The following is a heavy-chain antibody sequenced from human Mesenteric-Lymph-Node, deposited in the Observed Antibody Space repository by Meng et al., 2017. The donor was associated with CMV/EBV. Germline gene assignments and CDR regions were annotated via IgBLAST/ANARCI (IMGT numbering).Heavy chain of an antibody. CDR1: GGSISSSSYY. J-gene: IGHJ4*02. CDR2: IYYSGSNY. V-gene: IGHV4-39*01. CDR3: ARHSALLVTNFYY. D-gene: IGHD5-18*01. Sequence: HLQLQESGPGLVKPSETLSLTCTVSGGSISSSSYYWGWIRQPPGNGLEWIGYIYYSGSNYYYNPSLKTRVTISVDTSKNQFSLKLSSVTASDTAVYYCARHSALLVTNFYYRGQGTLFTVSS.